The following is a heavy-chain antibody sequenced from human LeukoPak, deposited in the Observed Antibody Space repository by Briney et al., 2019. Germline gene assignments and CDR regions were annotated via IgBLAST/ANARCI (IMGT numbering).Heavy chain of an antibody. CDR2: IYYSGST. V-gene: IGHV4-31*03. CDR3: ARGRGV. J-gene: IGHJ6*02. Sequence: SETLTLTCTVSGGSISSGAYPWSWIRQHPGEGLEWIGYIYYSGSTYYNPSLKSRVSISVDTSKNQFSLKLSSVTAADTAVYYCARGRGVWGQGTTVTVSS. CDR1: GGSISSGAYP.